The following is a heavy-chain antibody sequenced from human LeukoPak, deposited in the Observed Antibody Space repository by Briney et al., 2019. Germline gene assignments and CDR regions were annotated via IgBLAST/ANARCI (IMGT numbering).Heavy chain of an antibody. V-gene: IGHV3-23*01. D-gene: IGHD5-18*01. CDR2: INSGSAGST. CDR1: GFTFNRFG. Sequence: GGSLRLSCATSGFTFNRFGMHWARQAPGKGLEWVSTINSGSAGSTSYADPVRGRSTISRDNSKNTLYLQMNNLRADDTAIYYCVGVRYNYGLSAYWGQGTLVIVSS. J-gene: IGHJ4*02. CDR3: VGVRYNYGLSAY.